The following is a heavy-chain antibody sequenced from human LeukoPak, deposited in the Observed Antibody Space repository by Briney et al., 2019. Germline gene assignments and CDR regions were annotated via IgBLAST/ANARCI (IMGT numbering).Heavy chain of an antibody. J-gene: IGHJ6*03. D-gene: IGHD5-12*01. CDR1: GFTFSNYW. CDR2: INSDGSST. CDR3: ARTGSGSSYYYMDV. Sequence: GGSLRLSCAASGFTFSNYWMHWVRQAPGKGLVWVSRINSDGSSTSYADSVKGRFTISRDNAKNTLYLQMNSLRAEDTAVYYCARTGSGSSYYYMDVWGKGTTVTVSS. V-gene: IGHV3-74*01.